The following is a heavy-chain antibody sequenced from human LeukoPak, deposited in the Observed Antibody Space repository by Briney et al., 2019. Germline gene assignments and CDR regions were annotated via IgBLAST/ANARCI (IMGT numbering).Heavy chain of an antibody. CDR3: ARGPSGYHNT. V-gene: IGHV3-48*01. D-gene: IGHD5-12*01. CDR1: GFTFSIYS. CDR2: ISSTSNTI. Sequence: GGSLRLSCAASGFTFSIYSMNWVRQAPGKGLEWVSYISSTSNTIYYADSVKGRFTISRDNAKNSLYLQMNSLRAEDTAMYYCARGPSGYHNTGGQGTLVTVSS. J-gene: IGHJ4*02.